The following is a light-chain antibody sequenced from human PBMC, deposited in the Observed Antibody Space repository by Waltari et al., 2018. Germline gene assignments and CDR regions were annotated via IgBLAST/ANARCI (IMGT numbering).Light chain of an antibody. J-gene: IGLJ1*01. Sequence: QSALTQPRSVSGSPGQSVTISCTGTSSDVGGSNYVPWYQQHPGKVPKLMIYDVSKRPSGVPDRFSGSKSGNTASLTISGLQAEDEADYYCCSYAGSYSFVFGTGTKVTVL. CDR2: DVS. CDR3: CSYAGSYSFV. V-gene: IGLV2-11*01. CDR1: SSDVGGSNY.